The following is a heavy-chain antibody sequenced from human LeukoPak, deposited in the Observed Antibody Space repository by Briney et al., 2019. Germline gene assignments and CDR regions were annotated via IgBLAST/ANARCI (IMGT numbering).Heavy chain of an antibody. D-gene: IGHD3-3*01. CDR3: ARASYTYYDFWSGNAEWFDP. Sequence: ASVKVSCXASGYTFTSYGISWVRQAPGQGLAWMGWISAYNGNTNYAQKLQGRVTMTTDTSTSTAYMELRSLRSDDTAVYYCARASYTYYDFWSGNAEWFDPWGQGTLVTVSS. J-gene: IGHJ5*02. CDR1: GYTFTSYG. V-gene: IGHV1-18*01. CDR2: ISAYNGNT.